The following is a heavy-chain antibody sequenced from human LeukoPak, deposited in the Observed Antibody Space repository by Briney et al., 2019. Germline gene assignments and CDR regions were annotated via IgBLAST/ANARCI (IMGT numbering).Heavy chain of an antibody. CDR2: IYYSGST. J-gene: IGHJ6*03. CDR1: DGSISSHY. Sequence: PSETLSLTCTVSDGSISSHYWSWIRQPPGKGLEWIGYIYYSGSTNYNPSLKSRVTISVDTSKNQFSLKLSSVTAADTAVYYCARVVLDYYYYMDVWGKGTTVTVSS. V-gene: IGHV4-59*11. D-gene: IGHD6-6*01. CDR3: ARVVLDYYYYMDV.